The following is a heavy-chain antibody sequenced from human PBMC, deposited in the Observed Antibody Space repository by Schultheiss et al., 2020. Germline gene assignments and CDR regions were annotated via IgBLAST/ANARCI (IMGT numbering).Heavy chain of an antibody. CDR2: ISYDGSNK. J-gene: IGHJ6*02. V-gene: IGHV3-30*03. D-gene: IGHD3-9*01. CDR1: GFTFSSYG. CDR3: ASGGAYYDILTGYSGEDYYYYYGMDV. Sequence: GGSLRLSCAASGFTFSSYGMHWVRQAPGKGLEWVAVISYDGSNKYYADSVKGRFTISRDNSKNTLYLQMNSLRAEDTAVYYCASGGAYYDILTGYSGEDYYYYYGMDVWGQGTTVTVSS.